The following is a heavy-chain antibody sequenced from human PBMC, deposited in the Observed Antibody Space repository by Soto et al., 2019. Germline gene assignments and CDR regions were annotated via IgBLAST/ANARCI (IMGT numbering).Heavy chain of an antibody. CDR3: ARDYYDRKGYYYGMDV. CDR2: INHSGST. D-gene: IGHD3-22*01. CDR1: GGSFSGYY. J-gene: IGHJ6*04. V-gene: IGHV4-34*01. Sequence: SETLSLTCAVYGGSFSGYYWSWIRQPPGKGLEWIGEINHSGSTNYNPSLKSRVTISVDTSKNQLSLKLSSVTAADTAVYYCARDYYDRKGYYYGMDVWGKGNTVTVSA.